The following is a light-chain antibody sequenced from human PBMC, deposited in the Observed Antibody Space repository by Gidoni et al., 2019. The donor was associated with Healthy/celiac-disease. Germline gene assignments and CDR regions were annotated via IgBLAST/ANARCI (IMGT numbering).Light chain of an antibody. V-gene: IGKV2D-29*02. J-gene: IGKJ2*01. CDR2: EGS. CDR3: MQSIQHPYT. CDR1: QSPLHSDGKTY. Sequence: DIVMTQPPLSLSVTPGQPASISCKSSQSPLHSDGKTYLYWYLQKPGQSPQLLIYEGSNRFSGVPDRVRGSGSGTGFTLKISRVEAEDVGVYYCMQSIQHPYTFGQGTKLEIK.